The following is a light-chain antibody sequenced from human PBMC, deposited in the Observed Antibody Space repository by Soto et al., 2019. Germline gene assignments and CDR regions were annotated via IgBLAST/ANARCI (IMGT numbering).Light chain of an antibody. J-gene: IGKJ3*01. Sequence: DIVMTQSPLSLPVTPGEPASISCRSSQSLLHTNGYNYLDWYLQKPGQSPQLLIYLGSNRASGVPGRFSGSGSGTDFTLTISRVEADDVGVYYCMHALETPATFGPGTKVDIK. CDR1: QSLLHTNGYNY. CDR2: LGS. V-gene: IGKV2-28*01. CDR3: MHALETPAT.